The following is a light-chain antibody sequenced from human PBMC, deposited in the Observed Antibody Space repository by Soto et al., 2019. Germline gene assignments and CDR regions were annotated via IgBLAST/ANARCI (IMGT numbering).Light chain of an antibody. CDR1: QSISSY. CDR3: QQSHNTPLT. CDR2: AAS. J-gene: IGKJ1*01. V-gene: IGKV1-39*01. Sequence: DLQMTQSPSSLSASVGDRVTITCRASQSISSYLNWYQQTAGAAPKLLIYAASSLQSGVPSRFSGSGSGADFTLTISSLQPEDFAIHYCQQSHNTPLTFGQGTKVEIK.